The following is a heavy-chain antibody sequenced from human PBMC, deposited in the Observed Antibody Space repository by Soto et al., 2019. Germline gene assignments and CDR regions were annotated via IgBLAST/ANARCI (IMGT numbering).Heavy chain of an antibody. J-gene: IGHJ4*02. Sequence: QVQLVQSGAEGKKPGASVKVACKASGYTFTSYGISWVRQATGQGLEWMGWISAYSGNTNYAQNLQGRVTMTTDTSTSTAYMELRSLRSDDTAVYYCARQYDILTGYYLEVGYWGQGTLVTVSS. CDR3: ARQYDILTGYYLEVGY. V-gene: IGHV1-18*01. CDR2: ISAYSGNT. CDR1: GYTFTSYG. D-gene: IGHD3-9*01.